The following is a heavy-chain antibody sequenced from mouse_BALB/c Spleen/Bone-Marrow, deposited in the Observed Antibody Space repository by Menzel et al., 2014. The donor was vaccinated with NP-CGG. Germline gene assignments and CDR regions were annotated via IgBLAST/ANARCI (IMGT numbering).Heavy chain of an antibody. CDR3: AYWDLAY. J-gene: IGHJ3*01. D-gene: IGHD4-1*01. V-gene: IGHV1-4*02. Sequence: VNLVESAAELARPGASVKMSCKASGYTFTSYTMHWVKQRPGQGLEWIGYINPSSGYTEYNQKFKDKTTLTADKSSSTAYMQLSSLTSEDSAVYYCAYWDLAYWGQGTLVTVSA. CDR2: INPSSGYT. CDR1: GYTFTSYT.